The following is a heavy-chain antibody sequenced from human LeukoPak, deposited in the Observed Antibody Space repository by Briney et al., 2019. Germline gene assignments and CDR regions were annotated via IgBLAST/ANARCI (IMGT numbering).Heavy chain of an antibody. D-gene: IGHD6-6*01. CDR1: GGSISSSYSY. V-gene: IGHV4-39*07. CDR2: IYYSGST. J-gene: IGHJ4*02. CDR3: ARGYSSSADFDY. Sequence: SETLSLTCTVSGGSISSSYSYWGWIRQPPGKGLEWIGNIYYSGSTYYNPSLKSRVTISVDTSKNHFSLKLNSVTAADTAVYYCARGYSSSADFDYWGQGTLVTVSS.